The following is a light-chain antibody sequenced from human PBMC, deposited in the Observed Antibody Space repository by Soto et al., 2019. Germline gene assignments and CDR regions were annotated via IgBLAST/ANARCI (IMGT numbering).Light chain of an antibody. J-gene: IGLJ1*01. CDR3: SSYTTSTTYV. CDR1: SSDVGSQNL. CDR2: EVS. V-gene: IGLV2-14*02. Sequence: QSALTQPASVSGSPGQSITISCTGTSSDVGSQNLVSWYQQQPGKAPKLMIYEVSDRPSGVSNRFSGSKSGNTASLNISGLQAEDEADYYCSSYTTSTTYVFGTGTKLPVL.